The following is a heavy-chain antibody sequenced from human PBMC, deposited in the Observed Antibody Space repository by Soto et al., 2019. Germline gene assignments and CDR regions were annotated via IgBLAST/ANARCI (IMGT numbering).Heavy chain of an antibody. CDR1: GFTFSSYA. J-gene: IGHJ4*02. Sequence: PGGSLRLSCAASGFTFSSYAMSWVRQAPGKGLEWVSAISGSGGSTYYADSVKGRFTISRDNSKNTLYLQMNSLRAEDTAVYYCAKSTYYYDSSGYSPFDYWGQGTLVTVSS. V-gene: IGHV3-23*01. D-gene: IGHD3-22*01. CDR2: ISGSGGST. CDR3: AKSTYYYDSSGYSPFDY.